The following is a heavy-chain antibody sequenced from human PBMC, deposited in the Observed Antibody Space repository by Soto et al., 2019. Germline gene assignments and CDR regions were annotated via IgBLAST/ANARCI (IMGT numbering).Heavy chain of an antibody. J-gene: IGHJ6*02. Sequence: TLSLTCTVSGGSISSYYWSWIRQPPGKGLEWIGYIYYSGSTNYNPSLKGRVTISVDTSKNQFSLKLSSVTAADTAVYYCAREYCTNGVCYPSHGMDVWGQGTTVTVSS. CDR3: AREYCTNGVCYPSHGMDV. D-gene: IGHD2-8*01. CDR2: IYYSGST. V-gene: IGHV4-59*01. CDR1: GGSISSYY.